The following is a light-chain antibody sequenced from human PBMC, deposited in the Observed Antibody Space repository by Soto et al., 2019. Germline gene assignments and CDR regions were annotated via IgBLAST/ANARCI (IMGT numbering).Light chain of an antibody. CDR2: EGS. CDR1: ISDVGSYDL. J-gene: IGLJ3*02. Sequence: QSALTQPASVSGSPGQSITISCTGTISDVGSYDLVSWYQQHPGKAPKLMIYEGSKRPSGVSSRFSGSKSGNTASLTISGLQAEDEPDYYCCSYAGSSTSWVFGGGTKVTVL. CDR3: CSYAGSSTSWV. V-gene: IGLV2-23*01.